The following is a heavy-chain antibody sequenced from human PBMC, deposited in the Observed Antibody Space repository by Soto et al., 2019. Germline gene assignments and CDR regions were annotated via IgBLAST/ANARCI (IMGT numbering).Heavy chain of an antibody. CDR1: GGSVNTDYW. V-gene: IGHV4-4*02. D-gene: IGHD3-16*02. CDR2: VHHSGTT. CDR3: ARGVSYRWVY. Sequence: SETLSLTCGVSGGSVNTDYWWSWVRQPPGKGLEWIGEVHHSGTTNYIQSLTSRVTMSVDKSANQVSLELTSVAAADTAVYYCARGVSYRWVYWGQGILVTVSS. J-gene: IGHJ4*02.